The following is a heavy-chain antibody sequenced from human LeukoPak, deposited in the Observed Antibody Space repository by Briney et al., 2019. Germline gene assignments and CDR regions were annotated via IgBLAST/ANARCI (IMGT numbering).Heavy chain of an antibody. CDR3: ARDDWSGYSCGYYSPFGYYYSMDV. CDR1: GYTFTSYG. Sequence: ASVKVSCKASGYTFTSYGISWVRQAPGQGREWMGWISAYNGNTNYAQKLQGRVTMTTDTSTSTAYMELRSLRSDDTAVYYCARDDWSGYSCGYYSPFGYYYSMDVWGQGTTVTVSS. D-gene: IGHD5-18*01. J-gene: IGHJ6*02. V-gene: IGHV1-18*01. CDR2: ISAYNGNT.